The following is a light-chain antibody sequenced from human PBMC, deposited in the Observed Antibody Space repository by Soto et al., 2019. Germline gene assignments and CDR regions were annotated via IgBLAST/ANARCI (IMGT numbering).Light chain of an antibody. Sequence: IQMTKSPSTLSASVGDRVTITCRASQSINNWLAWYQQKPGKAPKLLTYDASSLESGVPSRFSGSGSGTEFTLTISSLQPDDFATYYCQQYNSYWTFGQGTNVDIK. CDR2: DAS. J-gene: IGKJ1*01. CDR1: QSINNW. CDR3: QQYNSYWT. V-gene: IGKV1-5*01.